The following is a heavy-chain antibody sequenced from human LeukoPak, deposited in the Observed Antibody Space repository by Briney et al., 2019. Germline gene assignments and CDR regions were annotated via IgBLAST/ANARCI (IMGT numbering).Heavy chain of an antibody. V-gene: IGHV4-34*01. CDR2: VNHSGST. Sequence: PSETLSLTCAVYGGSFSGYYWSWIRQPPGKGLEWIGEVNHSGSTNYNPSLKSRVTISVDTSKNQFSLKLSSVTAADTAVYYCAEGRDIVVVPAAMFDYWGQGTLVTVSS. J-gene: IGHJ4*02. CDR3: AEGRDIVVVPAAMFDY. D-gene: IGHD2-2*01. CDR1: GGSFSGYY.